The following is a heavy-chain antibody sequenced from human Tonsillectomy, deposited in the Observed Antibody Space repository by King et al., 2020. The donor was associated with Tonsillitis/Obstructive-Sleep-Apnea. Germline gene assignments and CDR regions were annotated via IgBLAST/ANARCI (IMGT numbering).Heavy chain of an antibody. Sequence: QLVQSGAEVKKPGESLKISCKASGYSFTNYWIGWVRQMPGKGLEWMCIIYPGDSDTRYSPSFQGQVSISADKSVNTAYLQWSSLKASDTAMYYCARQRDDFWSGSYYYMDVWGKGTTVTVSS. D-gene: IGHD3-3*01. CDR1: GYSFTNYW. J-gene: IGHJ6*03. CDR2: IYPGDSDT. V-gene: IGHV5-51*01. CDR3: ARQRDDFWSGSYYYMDV.